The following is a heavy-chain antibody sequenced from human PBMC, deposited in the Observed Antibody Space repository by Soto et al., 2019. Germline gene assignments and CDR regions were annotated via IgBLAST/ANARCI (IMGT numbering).Heavy chain of an antibody. J-gene: IGHJ3*02. V-gene: IGHV1-24*01. CDR2: FDPEDGET. CDR1: GYTLTELS. CDR3: ATGRNIVVVPGHPPRVRIDAFEI. Sequence: ASVKVSCKVSGYTLTELSMHWVRQAPGKGLEWMGGFDPEDGETIYAQKFQGRVTMTEDTSTDTAYMELSSLRSEDTAVYYCATGRNIVVVPGHPPRVRIDAFEIWGQGTMVTVSS. D-gene: IGHD2-2*01.